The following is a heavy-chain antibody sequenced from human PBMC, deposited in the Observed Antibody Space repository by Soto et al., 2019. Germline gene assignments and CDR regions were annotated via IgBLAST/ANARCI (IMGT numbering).Heavy chain of an antibody. CDR3: ARAKYYDSSGPGEGWFDP. D-gene: IGHD3-22*01. CDR2: IIPIFGTA. V-gene: IGHV1-69*06. J-gene: IGHJ5*02. CDR1: GGTFSSYA. Sequence: QVQLVQSGAEVKKPGSSVKVSCKASGGTFSSYAISWVRQAPGQGLEWMGGIIPIFGTANYAQKFQGRVTITADKSTSPAYMELSSLSSEDTAVYYFARAKYYDSSGPGEGWFDPWGQGTLVTVSS.